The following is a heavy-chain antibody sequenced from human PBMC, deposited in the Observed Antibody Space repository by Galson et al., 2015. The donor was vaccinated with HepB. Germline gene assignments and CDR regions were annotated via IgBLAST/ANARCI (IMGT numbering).Heavy chain of an antibody. J-gene: IGHJ5*02. Sequence: QSGAEVKKPGESLRISCKGSGYSFTSYWISWVRQMPGKGLEWMGRIDPTDSYINYSPSFQGHVTISADGSISTAYLQWSSLKASDTAMYYCARHPYCSSARCYWFDPWGQGTLVTVSS. CDR2: IDPTDSYI. V-gene: IGHV5-10-1*01. CDR1: GYSFTSYW. CDR3: ARHPYCSSARCYWFDP. D-gene: IGHD2-2*01.